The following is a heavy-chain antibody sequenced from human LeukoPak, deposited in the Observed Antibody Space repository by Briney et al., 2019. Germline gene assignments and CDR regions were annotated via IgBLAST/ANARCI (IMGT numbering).Heavy chain of an antibody. Sequence: GRSLRLSCAASGFSFSDYGVHWVRQAPGKGLEWVAVISHDGSNKWYVDSVKGRFTISRDNPKNTLYLQMNSLRAEDTAVYYCAKGRTPYAFDIWGQGTMVTVS. CDR2: ISHDGSNK. D-gene: IGHD2-2*01. V-gene: IGHV3-30*18. J-gene: IGHJ3*02. CDR3: AKGRTPYAFDI. CDR1: GFSFSDYG.